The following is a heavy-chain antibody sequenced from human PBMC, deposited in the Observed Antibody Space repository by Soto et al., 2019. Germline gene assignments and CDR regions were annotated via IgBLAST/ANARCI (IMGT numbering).Heavy chain of an antibody. CDR2: TYYRSRWYN. V-gene: IGHV6-1*01. J-gene: IGHJ6*03. CDR3: AGTTSHYWYYMDV. Sequence: SQTLSLTCAISGDSVSSNSAAWNWIRQSPSRGLEWLGRTYYRSRWYNDYAVSVKSRITVNPDTSKNQFSLQLTSVTPEDTAVFYCAGTTSHYWYYMDVWGKGTTVTVSS. D-gene: IGHD1-7*01. CDR1: GDSVSSNSAA.